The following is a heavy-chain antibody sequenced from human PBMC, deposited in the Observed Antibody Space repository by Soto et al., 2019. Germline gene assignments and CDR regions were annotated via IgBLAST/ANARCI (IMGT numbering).Heavy chain of an antibody. D-gene: IGHD5-12*01. CDR3: AKSSPSDADGYTLDF. CDR1: GGSITNYY. Sequence: PSETLSLTCTISGGSITNYYWSWIRQPPGKGLEWIGYVYYSGSTKYNPSLESRVTISADTSKNQFSLRVTSVTAADTALYYCAKSSPSDADGYTLDFWGQGILVTVSS. J-gene: IGHJ4*02. CDR2: VYYSGST. V-gene: IGHV4-59*01.